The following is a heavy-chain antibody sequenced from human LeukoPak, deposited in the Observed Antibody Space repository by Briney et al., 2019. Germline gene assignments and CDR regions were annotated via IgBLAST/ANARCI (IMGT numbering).Heavy chain of an antibody. CDR2: ITWNSNTV. CDR3: TKGRDGYVAPADS. CDR1: GFTFKDYA. Sequence: GGSLRLSCAASGFTFKDYAMHWVRQAPGKGLEWVSGITWNSNTVRYADSVKGRFTISRDNDKNSLYLQMNSLRPDDTAFYYCTKGRDGYVAPADSWGQGTLVTVSS. D-gene: IGHD5-24*01. J-gene: IGHJ4*02. V-gene: IGHV3-9*01.